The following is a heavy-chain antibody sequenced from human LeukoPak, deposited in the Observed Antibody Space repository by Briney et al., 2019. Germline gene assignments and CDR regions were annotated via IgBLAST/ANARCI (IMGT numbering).Heavy chain of an antibody. CDR3: ARDRVVVPAAFDY. J-gene: IGHJ4*02. CDR2: INPNSGGT. D-gene: IGHD2-2*01. CDR1: GYTFTAYY. Sequence: ASVKVSCKASGYTFTAYYMHWVRQAPGHGLEWMGWINPNSGGTNYAQKFQGRVTMTRDTSISTAYMELSRLRSDDTAVYYCARDRVVVPAAFDYWGQGTLVTVSS. V-gene: IGHV1-2*02.